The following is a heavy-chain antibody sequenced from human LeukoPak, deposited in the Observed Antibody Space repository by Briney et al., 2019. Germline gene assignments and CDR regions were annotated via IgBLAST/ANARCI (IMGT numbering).Heavy chain of an antibody. V-gene: IGHV1-69*13. CDR2: IIPIFGTA. J-gene: IGHJ6*03. D-gene: IGHD6-6*01. CDR3: ARVGSSSYYYYYYMDV. CDR1: GGTFSSYA. Sequence: SVKVSCKASGGTFSSYAISWVRQAPGQGLEWMGGIIPIFGTANYAQKFQGRVTITADESTSTAYMELSSLRSEDTAVYYCARVGSSSYYYYYYMDVWGKGTTVTVSS.